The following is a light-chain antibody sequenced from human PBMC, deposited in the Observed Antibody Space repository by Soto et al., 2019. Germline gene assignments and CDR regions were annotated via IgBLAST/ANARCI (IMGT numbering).Light chain of an antibody. J-gene: IGLJ1*01. Sequence: QSVLTQPPSVSGASGQRVTISCTGSSSNIGAGYDVHWYQQLPGTAPKLLIYGNSNRPSGVPDRFSGSKSGTSASLSITGLQAEDEADYYCQSYDSSLSGSYVFGTGTKLTVL. CDR2: GNS. CDR3: QSYDSSLSGSYV. CDR1: SSNIGAGYD. V-gene: IGLV1-40*01.